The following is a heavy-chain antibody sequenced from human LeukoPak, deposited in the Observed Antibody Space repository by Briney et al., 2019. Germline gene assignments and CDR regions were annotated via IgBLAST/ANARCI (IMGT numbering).Heavy chain of an antibody. V-gene: IGHV3-30*02. Sequence: GGSLRLSCAASGFTFSNYGMHWVRQAPGKGLEWVTFIRYDGDNKYYAHSLKGRFTISRDNSKNTLYLQMNSLRAEDTAVYYCAKEEGGWYLSTGPFDYWGQGTLVTVSS. CDR2: IRYDGDNK. CDR3: AKEEGGWYLSTGPFDY. D-gene: IGHD6-19*01. J-gene: IGHJ4*02. CDR1: GFTFSNYG.